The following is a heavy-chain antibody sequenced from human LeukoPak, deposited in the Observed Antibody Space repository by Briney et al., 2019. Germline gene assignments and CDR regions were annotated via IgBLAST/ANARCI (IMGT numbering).Heavy chain of an antibody. J-gene: IGHJ4*02. Sequence: SSETLSLTCTVSGGSISSYYWSWVRQAPGKGLEWVSYISSSSSTIYYADSVKGRFTISRDNAKNSLYLQMNSLRDEDTAVYYCARGRRTFSVKRIAAAGTGYFDYWGQGTLVTVSS. CDR2: ISSSSSTI. CDR3: ARGRRTFSVKRIAAAGTGYFDY. V-gene: IGHV3-48*02. D-gene: IGHD6-13*01. CDR1: GGSISSYY.